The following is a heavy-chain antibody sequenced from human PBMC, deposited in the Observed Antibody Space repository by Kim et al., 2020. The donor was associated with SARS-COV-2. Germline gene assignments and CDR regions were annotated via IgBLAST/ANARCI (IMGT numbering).Heavy chain of an antibody. V-gene: IGHV4-61*01. CDR1: GGSVSSGSYY. CDR2: IYYSGST. J-gene: IGHJ6*02. D-gene: IGHD5-12*01. CDR3: ARGDGYNHGSYYYYGMDV. Sequence: SETLSLTCTVSGGSVSSGSYYWSGIRQPPGKGLEWIGYIYYSGSTNYNPSLKSRVTISVDTSKNQFSLKLSSVTAADTAVYYCARGDGYNHGSYYYYGMDVGGQGTTVTVSS.